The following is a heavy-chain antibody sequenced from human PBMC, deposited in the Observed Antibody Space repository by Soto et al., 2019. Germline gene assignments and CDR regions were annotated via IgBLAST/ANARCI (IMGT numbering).Heavy chain of an antibody. Sequence: GESLKISCQGSGYAFTSYWIGWVRQMPGKGLEWMGIIYPGDSDTRYSPSFQGQVTISADKSISTAYLQWSSLKASDTAMYYCARLAYSNYWYFDLWGRGTRVTVS. V-gene: IGHV5-51*01. CDR3: ARLAYSNYWYFDL. J-gene: IGHJ2*01. CDR1: GYAFTSYW. CDR2: IYPGDSDT. D-gene: IGHD4-4*01.